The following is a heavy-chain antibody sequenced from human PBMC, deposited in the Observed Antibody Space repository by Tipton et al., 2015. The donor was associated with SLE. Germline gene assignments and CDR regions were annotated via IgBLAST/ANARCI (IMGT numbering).Heavy chain of an antibody. CDR3: ARHGWQQLDRDGFDF. CDR2: IYYSGST. CDR1: GGSISSSSYY. D-gene: IGHD6-13*01. J-gene: IGHJ4*02. Sequence: TLSLTCTVSGGSISSSSYYWGWIRQPPGKGLEWIGSIYYSGSTYYTPSLKSRVSISVDTSKNQFSLRLNSVTAADTAAFYCARHGWQQLDRDGFDFWGQGTLVTVSS. V-gene: IGHV4-39*01.